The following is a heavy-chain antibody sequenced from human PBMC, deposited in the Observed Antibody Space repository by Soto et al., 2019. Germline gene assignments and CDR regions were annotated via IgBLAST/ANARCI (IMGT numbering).Heavy chain of an antibody. CDR1: GGSISSSSYY. J-gene: IGHJ6*02. Sequence: KTSETLSLTCTVSGGSISSSSYYWGWIRQPPGKGLEWIGGIYYSGSTYYNPSLKSRVTISVDTPKNQFSLKLSSVTAADTAVYYCARGSYYYGMGVWGQGTTVTVSS. V-gene: IGHV4-39*01. CDR3: ARGSYYYGMGV. CDR2: IYYSGST.